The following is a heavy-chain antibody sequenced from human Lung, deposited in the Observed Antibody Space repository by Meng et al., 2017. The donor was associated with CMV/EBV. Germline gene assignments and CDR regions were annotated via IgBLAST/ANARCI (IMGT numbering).Heavy chain of an antibody. CDR1: GFTFSNAW. J-gene: IGHJ4*02. CDR3: ATGTGRSDFDY. CDR2: IKSKTDGGTT. Sequence: GGSXRLXCAASGFTFSNAWMSWVRQAPGKGLEWVGRIKSKTDGGTTDYAAPVKGRITISRDDSKNTVYLQMNSLKTEDTAVYYCATGTGRSDFDYWGQGTLVTVSS. V-gene: IGHV3-15*01. D-gene: IGHD1-1*01.